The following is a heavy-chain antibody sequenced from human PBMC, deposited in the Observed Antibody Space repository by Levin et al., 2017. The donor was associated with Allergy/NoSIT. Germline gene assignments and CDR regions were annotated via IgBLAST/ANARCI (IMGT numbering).Heavy chain of an antibody. CDR3: ARSHLWDTSLGGTLVGPMDY. Sequence: GESLKISCAASGFTFSSYAMHWVRQAPGKGLEYVSAISSNGGSTYYADSVKGRFTISRDNSKNTLYLQMGSLRAEDMAVYYCARSHLWDTSLGGTLVGPMDYWGQGTLVTVSS. D-gene: IGHD4/OR15-4a*01. J-gene: IGHJ4*02. CDR2: ISSNGGST. V-gene: IGHV3-64*02. CDR1: GFTFSSYA.